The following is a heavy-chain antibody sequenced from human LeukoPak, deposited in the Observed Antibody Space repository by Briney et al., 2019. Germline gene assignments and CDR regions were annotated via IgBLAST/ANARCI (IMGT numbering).Heavy chain of an antibody. D-gene: IGHD6-13*01. CDR2: IHYDGSNN. Sequence: GGSLRLSCAASGFTFSSYAMRWVRQAPGKGLEWVAFIHYDGSNNYYADSVKGRFTISRDNSKNTLYLQMNTLRADDTAVYYCAKDHGSSDWYYFDYWGQGTLVTVSS. CDR1: GFTFSSYA. V-gene: IGHV3-30*02. CDR3: AKDHGSSDWYYFDY. J-gene: IGHJ4*02.